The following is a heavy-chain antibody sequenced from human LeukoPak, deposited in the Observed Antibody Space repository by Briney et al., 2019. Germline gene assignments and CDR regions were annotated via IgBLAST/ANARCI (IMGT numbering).Heavy chain of an antibody. Sequence: GGSLRLSCAASGFTFSSYWMSWVRQAPGKGLEWVANIKQDGSEKYYVHSVKGRFTVSRDNAKNSLYLQMNSLRAEDTAVYYCAREGSAGVVVPAAHKYYYYMDVWGKGTTVTVSS. D-gene: IGHD2-2*01. CDR2: IKQDGSEK. CDR3: AREGSAGVVVPAAHKYYYYMDV. CDR1: GFTFSSYW. V-gene: IGHV3-7*01. J-gene: IGHJ6*03.